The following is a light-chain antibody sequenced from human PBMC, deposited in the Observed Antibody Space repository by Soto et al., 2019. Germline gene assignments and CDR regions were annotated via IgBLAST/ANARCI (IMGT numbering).Light chain of an antibody. CDR1: STDVGGYNY. J-gene: IGLJ1*01. Sequence: QSALTQPPSASGSPGQSVTISCTGTSTDVGGYNYVSWYQQYPGKAPKLMIYEVTKRPSGVPDRFSGSKSGNTASLTVSGLQAEDEADYYCSSYLDYNSEVFGTGTKLTVL. CDR3: SSYLDYNSEV. V-gene: IGLV2-8*01. CDR2: EVT.